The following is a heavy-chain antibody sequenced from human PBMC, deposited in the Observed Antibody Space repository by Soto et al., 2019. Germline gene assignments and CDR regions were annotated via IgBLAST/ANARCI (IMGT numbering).Heavy chain of an antibody. CDR1: GGTFSSYT. CDR2: IIPILGIA. J-gene: IGHJ5*02. CDR3: ARDYPVSYCSGGSCYGGWFDP. Sequence: QVQLVQSGAEVKKPGSSVKVSCKASGGTFSSYTISWVRQAPGQGLEWMGRIIPILGIANYAGKYQGRVTITADKSTSTAYMELSSLRSEDTAVYYCARDYPVSYCSGGSCYGGWFDPWGQGTLVTVSS. V-gene: IGHV1-69*08. D-gene: IGHD2-15*01.